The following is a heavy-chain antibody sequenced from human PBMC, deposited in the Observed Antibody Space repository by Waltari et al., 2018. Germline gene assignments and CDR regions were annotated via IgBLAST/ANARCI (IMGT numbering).Heavy chain of an antibody. V-gene: IGHV3-72*01. J-gene: IGHJ4*02. CDR3: SSRHSGSSDY. D-gene: IGHD1-26*01. CDR1: GFTFSRCG. CDR2: VRNKAQGYIT. Sequence: EVQLVESGGGLVQPGGSLRLSCAASGFTFSRCGISWVRQAPGKGLEWVGRVRNKAQGYITEYAASVKGRFIISRDDSKNSLYLQMDSLKTEDTAMYYCSSRHSGSSDYWGQGTLVTVSS.